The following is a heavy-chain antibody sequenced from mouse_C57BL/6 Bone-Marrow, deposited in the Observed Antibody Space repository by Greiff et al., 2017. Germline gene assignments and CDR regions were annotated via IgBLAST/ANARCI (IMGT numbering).Heavy chain of an antibody. CDR1: GFSLSTFGMD. V-gene: IGHV8-8*01. CDR3: ARMGPIYYYGRDAMDY. CDR2: IWWDDDK. D-gene: IGHD1-1*01. Sequence: QVTLKESGPGILQPSQTLSLTCSFSGFSLSTFGMDVGWIRQPSGKGLEWLAHIWWDDDKYYNPALKSRLTISKDTSKNQVFLKIANVDTADTATYYCARMGPIYYYGRDAMDYWGQGTSVTVSS. J-gene: IGHJ4*01.